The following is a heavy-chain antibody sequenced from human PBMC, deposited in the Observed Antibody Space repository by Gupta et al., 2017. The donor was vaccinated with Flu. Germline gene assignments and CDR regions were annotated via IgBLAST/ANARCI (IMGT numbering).Heavy chain of an antibody. Sequence: EVLLVASGGGLVQPGGSLKLSCAASGFSVSSNYLSWIRQAPGKGLEWVSVLYSGGITYYADSVKGRFTISRDNSKNTLYLQMNSLSADDTAVYYCAREESSSYYYYYALDVWGQGTTVTVSS. J-gene: IGHJ6*02. CDR1: GFSVSSNY. CDR3: AREESSSYYYYYALDV. CDR2: LYSGGIT. V-gene: IGHV3-66*02. D-gene: IGHD6-6*01.